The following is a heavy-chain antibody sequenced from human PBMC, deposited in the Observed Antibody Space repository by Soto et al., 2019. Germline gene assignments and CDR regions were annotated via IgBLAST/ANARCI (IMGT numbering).Heavy chain of an antibody. V-gene: IGHV3-23*01. CDR3: ARVGERGYSYGQVGKLDY. CDR2: LSGSGGTI. CDR1: GLTFSSYA. J-gene: IGHJ4*02. D-gene: IGHD5-18*01. Sequence: GGSLRLSCAASGLTFSSYAMSWVRQTPGKGLEWVSTLSGSGGTIYYADSVKGRFTISRDNAKNSLYLQMNSLRAEDTAVYYCARVGERGYSYGQVGKLDYWGQGTLVTVSS.